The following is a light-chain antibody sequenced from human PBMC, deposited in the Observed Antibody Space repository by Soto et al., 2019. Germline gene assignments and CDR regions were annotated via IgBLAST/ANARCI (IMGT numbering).Light chain of an antibody. Sequence: EIVLTQSPGTLSLSPGERATLSCRASQSVGSSYLAGYQQKPGQAPRLLIYGASSRATGIPDRVSGSGSGTDFTLTISRLEPEDFAVYYCQHYGSSPYTFGQGTKLEIK. CDR3: QHYGSSPYT. CDR2: GAS. J-gene: IGKJ2*01. V-gene: IGKV3-20*01. CDR1: QSVGSSY.